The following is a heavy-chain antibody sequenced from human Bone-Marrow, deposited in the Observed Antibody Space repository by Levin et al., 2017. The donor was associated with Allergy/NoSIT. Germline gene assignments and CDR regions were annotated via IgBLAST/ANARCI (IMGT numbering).Heavy chain of an antibody. Sequence: GGSLRLSCAASGFTFSSYGMHWVRQAPGKGLEWVAVIWYDGSNKYYADSVKGRFTISRDNSKNTLYLQMNSLRAEDTAVYYCARGLGYCSGGSCYDPYYFDYWGQGTLVTVSS. V-gene: IGHV3-33*01. CDR1: GFTFSSYG. J-gene: IGHJ4*02. CDR3: ARGLGYCSGGSCYDPYYFDY. CDR2: IWYDGSNK. D-gene: IGHD2-15*01.